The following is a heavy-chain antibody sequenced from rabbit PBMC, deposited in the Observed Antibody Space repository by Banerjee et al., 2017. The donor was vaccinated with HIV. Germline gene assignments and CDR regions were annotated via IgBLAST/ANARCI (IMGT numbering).Heavy chain of an antibody. CDR2: IYAGDGST. D-gene: IGHD2-1*01. Sequence: QEQLEESGGGLVKPGASLTLTCTASGFSFSSGYDMYWVRQAPGKGLEWIGCIYAGDGSTDYATWAKGRFTISKTSSTTVTLQMTSLTAADTATYFCARGTWTDDYDGSFNLWGPGTLVTVS. CDR3: ARGTWTDDYDGSFNL. V-gene: IGHV1S45*01. J-gene: IGHJ4*01. CDR1: GFSFSSGYD.